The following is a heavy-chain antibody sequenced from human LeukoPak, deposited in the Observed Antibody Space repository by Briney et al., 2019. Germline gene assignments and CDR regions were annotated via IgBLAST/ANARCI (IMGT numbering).Heavy chain of an antibody. D-gene: IGHD6-13*01. CDR3: AKDLPKEQLVLYFQH. CDR1: GFTFSSYA. Sequence: GGSLRLSCAGSGFTFSSYAMTWVRQAPGTGLEWVSSISRSDGTTYYADSVKGRFTISRDNSKNTPYLQMNSLRAEDTAVYYCAKDLPKEQLVLYFQHWGQGTLVTVSS. V-gene: IGHV3-23*01. J-gene: IGHJ1*01. CDR2: ISRSDGTT.